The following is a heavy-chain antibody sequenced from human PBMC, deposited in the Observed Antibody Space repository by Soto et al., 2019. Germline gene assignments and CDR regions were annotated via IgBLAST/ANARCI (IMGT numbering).Heavy chain of an antibody. CDR1: GFTVSSNY. D-gene: IGHD5-18*01. CDR2: IYSGGSA. J-gene: IGHJ4*02. Sequence: EVQLVESGGGLVQPGGSLRLSCAASGFTVSSNYMSWVRQAPGKGLEWVSVIYSGGSAHYADSVKVRFTISRDNSKNTLDLQMNSLRAEDTAVYYCARHGYSYGGGYFDYWGQGTLVTVSS. CDR3: ARHGYSYGGGYFDY. V-gene: IGHV3-66*04.